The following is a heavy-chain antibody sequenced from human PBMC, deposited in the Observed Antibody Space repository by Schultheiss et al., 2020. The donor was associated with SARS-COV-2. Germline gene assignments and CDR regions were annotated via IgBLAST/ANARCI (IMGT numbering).Heavy chain of an antibody. D-gene: IGHD2-21*01. J-gene: IGHJ6*02. CDR1: GGTFSRDT. Sequence: ASVKVSCKSSGGTFSRDTISWLRQAPGQGLEWMGWINPNSGGTNYAQKFQGRVTMTTDTSTSTAYMELRSLRSDDTAVYYCARLREDESYYYYYYYGMDVWGQGTTVTVSS. CDR3: ARLREDESYYYYYYYGMDV. V-gene: IGHV1-18*04. CDR2: INPNSGGT.